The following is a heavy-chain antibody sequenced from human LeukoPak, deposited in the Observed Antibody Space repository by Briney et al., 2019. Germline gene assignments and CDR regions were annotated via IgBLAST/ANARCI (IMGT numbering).Heavy chain of an antibody. V-gene: IGHV3-23*01. Sequence: GGSLRLSCAASGFTFSSYAMSWVRQAPGKGLEWVSAISGSGGSTYYADSVKGRFTISRENAKNSVYLQMNSLRLEDTAAYYCAREQGDTSDYWGQGTLVIVSS. D-gene: IGHD5-18*01. CDR3: AREQGDTSDY. J-gene: IGHJ4*02. CDR2: ISGSGGST. CDR1: GFTFSSYA.